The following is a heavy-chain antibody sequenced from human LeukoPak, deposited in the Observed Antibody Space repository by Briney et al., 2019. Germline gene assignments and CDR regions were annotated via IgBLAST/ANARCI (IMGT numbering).Heavy chain of an antibody. CDR3: ARDLEGDYGDYVPYPY. CDR1: GGTFSSYA. J-gene: IGHJ4*02. CDR2: IIPIFGTA. Sequence: GASVKVSCKASGGTFSSYAISWVRQAPGQGLEWMGGIIPIFGTANYAQKFQGRVTITADKSTSTAYMELSSLRSEDTAVYYCARDLEGDYGDYVPYPYWGQGTLVTVSS. V-gene: IGHV1-69*06. D-gene: IGHD4-17*01.